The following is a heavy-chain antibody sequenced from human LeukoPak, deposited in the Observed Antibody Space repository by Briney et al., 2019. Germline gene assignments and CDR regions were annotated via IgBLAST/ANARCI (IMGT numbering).Heavy chain of an antibody. CDR2: IKQDGSEK. J-gene: IGHJ4*02. CDR1: GITFSNHW. V-gene: IGHV3-7*01. D-gene: IGHD6-19*01. CDR3: AGGTGWLIDS. Sequence: GGSLRLSCVASGITFSNHWMKWVRQAPEKGLEWVANIKQDGSEKFYVDSVKGRFTISRDNAKNSLYLQMNSLRAEDTALYYCAGGTGWLIDSWGQGTLITVSS.